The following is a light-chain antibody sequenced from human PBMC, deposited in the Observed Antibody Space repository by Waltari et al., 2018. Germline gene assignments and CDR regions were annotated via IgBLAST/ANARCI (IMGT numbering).Light chain of an antibody. CDR2: DAS. J-gene: IGKJ4*01. Sequence: EIVLTQSPATLSLSPGERVTLSCRASQSIDIYLAWYQQRPGQAPRLLISDASYRATGIPARFSGSGSGTDFTLTISSLEPEDIAIYYCQQRSSWPLTFGGGTKVEFK. V-gene: IGKV3-11*01. CDR3: QQRSSWPLT. CDR1: QSIDIY.